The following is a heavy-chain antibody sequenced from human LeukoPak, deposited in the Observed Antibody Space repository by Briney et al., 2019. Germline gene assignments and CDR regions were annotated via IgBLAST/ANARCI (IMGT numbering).Heavy chain of an antibody. CDR1: GYTFSSYE. CDR2: ISSSGSTI. Sequence: PWGSLRLSCAAPGYTFSSYEMNWVRQAPGKGLEWVSYISSSGSTIYYADSVKGRFTISRDNAKNSLYLQMNSLRAEDTAVYYCARVTRYCSSTSCYSAGDYYYYGMDVWGKGTTVTVSS. D-gene: IGHD2-2*01. V-gene: IGHV3-48*03. CDR3: ARVTRYCSSTSCYSAGDYYYYGMDV. J-gene: IGHJ6*04.